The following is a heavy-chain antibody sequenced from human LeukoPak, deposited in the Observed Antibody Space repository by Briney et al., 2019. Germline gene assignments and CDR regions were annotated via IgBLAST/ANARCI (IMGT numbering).Heavy chain of an antibody. V-gene: IGHV3-74*01. CDR1: GFTFSSYW. J-gene: IGHJ3*02. CDR3: ASSVLVQQQLVRDANAFDI. Sequence: GGSLRLSCAASGFTFSSYWMHWVRQAPGKGLVWVSRINSDGSSTSYADSVKGRFTISRDNAKNTLYLQMNSLRAEDTAVYCCASSVLVQQQLVRDANAFDIWGQGTMVTVSS. D-gene: IGHD6-13*01. CDR2: INSDGSST.